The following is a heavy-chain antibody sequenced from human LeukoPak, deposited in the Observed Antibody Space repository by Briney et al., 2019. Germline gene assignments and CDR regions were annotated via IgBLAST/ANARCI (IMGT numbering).Heavy chain of an antibody. Sequence: ASVKVSCKASGGTFSSYAISWVRQAPGQGLEWMGGIIPIFGTAKYAQKFQGRVTITADESTSTAYMELSSLRSEDTAVYYCATTYYYDRWGRAFDIWGQGTMVTVSS. CDR3: ATTYYYDRWGRAFDI. V-gene: IGHV1-69*01. D-gene: IGHD3-22*01. CDR1: GGTFSSYA. CDR2: IIPIFGTA. J-gene: IGHJ3*02.